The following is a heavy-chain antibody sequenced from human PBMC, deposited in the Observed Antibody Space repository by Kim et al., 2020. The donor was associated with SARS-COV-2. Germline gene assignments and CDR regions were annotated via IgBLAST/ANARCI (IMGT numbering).Heavy chain of an antibody. CDR2: GGDT. CDR3: ARGSTFDI. Sequence: GGDTYSADSVKGRFTISRDNSENTLYLQMNSLRVEDTAVYYCARGSTFDIWGQGTMVTVSS. J-gene: IGHJ3*02. V-gene: IGHV3-23*01.